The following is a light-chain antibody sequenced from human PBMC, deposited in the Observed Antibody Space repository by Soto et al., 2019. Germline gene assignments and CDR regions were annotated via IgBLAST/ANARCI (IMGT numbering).Light chain of an antibody. Sequence: QSALTQPASVSGSPGQSITISCTGTTSDVGGYNYVSWYQQHPGKAPKLMIYEVNNRPSGVSNRFSGSKSGNTGSLTISGLQAEDEAEYYCSSYTSSTTLSVFGSGTKVTVL. V-gene: IGLV2-14*01. CDR2: EVN. CDR1: TSDVGGYNY. CDR3: SSYTSSTTLSV. J-gene: IGLJ1*01.